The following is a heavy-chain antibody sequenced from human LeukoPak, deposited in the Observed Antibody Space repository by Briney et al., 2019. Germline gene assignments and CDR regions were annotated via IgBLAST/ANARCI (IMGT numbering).Heavy chain of an antibody. CDR1: GGSISIYY. V-gene: IGHV4-59*01. J-gene: IGHJ4*02. CDR3: VRDRELNY. D-gene: IGHD3-10*01. Sequence: SETLSLTCTVSGGSISIYYWTWIRQPPGKGLEWIGYIYNSGNTNYNPSFKSRVTISEDTPKNQFSLKLSSVTAADTAVYYCVRDRELNYWGQGTLVTVSS. CDR2: IYNSGNT.